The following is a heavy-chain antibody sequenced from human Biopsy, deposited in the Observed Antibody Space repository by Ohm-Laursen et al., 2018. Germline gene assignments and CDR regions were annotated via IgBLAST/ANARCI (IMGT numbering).Heavy chain of an antibody. CDR3: ARDTRWSPYSVDV. V-gene: IGHV3-11*01. Sequence: SLRLSCAASGFSFSDYHMRWIRQAPGRGLEWVSYISGGGTIYYGDSMKGRVTISRDNAKNSLYLQMHSLRAEDTAVYYCARDTRWSPYSVDVWGQGTPVTVSS. J-gene: IGHJ6*02. CDR2: ISGGGTI. CDR1: GFSFSDYH. D-gene: IGHD4-23*01.